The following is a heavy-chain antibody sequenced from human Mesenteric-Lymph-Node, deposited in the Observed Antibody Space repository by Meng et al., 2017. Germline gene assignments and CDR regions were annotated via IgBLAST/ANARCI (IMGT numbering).Heavy chain of an antibody. J-gene: IGHJ4*02. D-gene: IGHD6-13*01. CDR2: ISSSGSTI. Sequence: GESLKISCAASGFTFSSYEMNWVRQAPGKGLEWVSYISSSGSTIYYADSVKGRFTISRDNAKNSLYLQMNSLRAEDTAVYYCARSLVAAAGTNIDYWGQGTLVTVSS. CDR1: GFTFSSYE. CDR3: ARSLVAAAGTNIDY. V-gene: IGHV3-48*03.